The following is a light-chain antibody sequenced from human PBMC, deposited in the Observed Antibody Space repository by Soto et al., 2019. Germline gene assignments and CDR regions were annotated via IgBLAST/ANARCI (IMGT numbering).Light chain of an antibody. J-gene: IGKJ4*01. Sequence: EIVLTQSPAFLSLSPGERATISCRASQTVASDNLAWYQLKPGLAPRLLIYDASRWDTDIPARFSGSVSGTDFTLTITRLEPEDFAVYYCQKFGTSPRTFGGGTQVEI. V-gene: IGKV3D-20*01. CDR2: DAS. CDR1: QTVASDN. CDR3: QKFGTSPRT.